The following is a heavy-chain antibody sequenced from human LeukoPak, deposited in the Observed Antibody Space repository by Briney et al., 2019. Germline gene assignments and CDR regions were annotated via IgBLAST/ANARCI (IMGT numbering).Heavy chain of an antibody. V-gene: IGHV4-59*01. J-gene: IGHJ4*02. CDR2: IYYSGST. CDR3: ATSVLPVDYFDY. Sequence: SETLSLTCTVSGGSISSYYWSWIRQPPGKGLEWNGYIYYSGSTNYKPSLKSRVTISLDTSKNQFSLRLSSVTAADTAVYYCATSVLPVDYFDYWGQGTLVTVSS. CDR1: GGSISSYY. D-gene: IGHD2-2*01.